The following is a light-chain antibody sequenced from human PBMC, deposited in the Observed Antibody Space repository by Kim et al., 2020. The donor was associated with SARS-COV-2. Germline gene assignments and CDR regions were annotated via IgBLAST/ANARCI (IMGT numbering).Light chain of an antibody. J-gene: IGLJ1*01. CDR1: SLRSYY. CDR2: GKK. CDR3: NSRDSSGNHYV. Sequence: ALGQPVRITCQGYSLRSYYASWYQQKPGQAPVLVIYGKKNRPSGIPDRFSGSSSGNTASLTITGAQAEDEADYYCNSRDSSGNHYVFGTGTKVTVL. V-gene: IGLV3-19*01.